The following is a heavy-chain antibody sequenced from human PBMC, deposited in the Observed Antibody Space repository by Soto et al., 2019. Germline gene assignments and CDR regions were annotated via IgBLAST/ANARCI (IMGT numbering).Heavy chain of an antibody. Sequence: PSETLSLTCSVPGGAISSYYWSWVRQPAGKGLEWIGRVFSSGSTNYNASLKSRVTMSIDTSKNEVSLTLRSVTAADTGVYYCARVAFSYFGMDVWGAGTTVTVSS. CDR1: GGAISSYY. D-gene: IGHD3-3*02. V-gene: IGHV4-4*07. CDR2: VFSSGST. J-gene: IGHJ6*04. CDR3: ARVAFSYFGMDV.